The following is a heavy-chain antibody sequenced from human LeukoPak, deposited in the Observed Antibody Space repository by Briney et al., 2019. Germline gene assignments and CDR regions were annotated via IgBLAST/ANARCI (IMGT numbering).Heavy chain of an antibody. CDR3: ARTTYYYDSSGYHFDY. D-gene: IGHD3-22*01. V-gene: IGHV1-18*01. CDR2: ISAYNGNT. J-gene: IGHJ4*02. CDR1: GYTFTSYG. Sequence: ASVKVSCKASGYTFTSYGISWVRQAPGQGLEWMQWISAYNGNTNYAQKLQGRVTMTTDTSTSTAYMELRSLRSDDTAVYYCARTTYYYDSSGYHFDYWGQGTLVTVSS.